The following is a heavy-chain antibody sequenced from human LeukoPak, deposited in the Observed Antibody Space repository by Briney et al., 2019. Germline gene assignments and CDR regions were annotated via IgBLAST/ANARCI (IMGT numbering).Heavy chain of an antibody. V-gene: IGHV3-73*01. CDR1: GFTFSGTA. CDR2: IRSKTNSYAT. Sequence: GGSLRLSCAASGFTFSGTAMHWVRQASGKGLEWVGRIRSKTNSYATSYAASVKGRFALSRDDSKNTAYLQMNSLKTEDTAVYYCARLVRPTDPSDYWGQGTLVTVSS. D-gene: IGHD1-26*01. J-gene: IGHJ4*02. CDR3: ARLVRPTDPSDY.